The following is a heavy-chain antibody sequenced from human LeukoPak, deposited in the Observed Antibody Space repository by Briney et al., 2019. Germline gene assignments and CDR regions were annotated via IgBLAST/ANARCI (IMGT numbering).Heavy chain of an antibody. Sequence: ETLSLTCTVSGGSVTNHYWSWIGQPPGMGLEWIGYSSYTGSTNDNPTHQSRVTISVDTSKSQFSLKLTSMTAADTAVYYCGRAGPGAFFDHWGRGALGPVSS. CDR3: GRAGPGAFFDH. V-gene: IGHV4-59*02. D-gene: IGHD2-2*01. CDR2: SSYTGST. J-gene: IGHJ4*02. CDR1: GGSVTNHY.